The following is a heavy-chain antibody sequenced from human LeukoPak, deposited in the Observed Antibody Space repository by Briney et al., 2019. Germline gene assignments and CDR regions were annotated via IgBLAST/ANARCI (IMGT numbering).Heavy chain of an antibody. CDR3: ARVPRSGGSCLDY. Sequence: GGSLRLSCAASGFSFSDYYMSWIRQAPGKGLDWVSYISSSGRTIYYADSVKGRFTISRDNAKNSLYLQMNSLRAEDTAVYYCARVPRSGGSCLDYWGQGTLVTVSS. CDR1: GFSFSDYY. D-gene: IGHD2-15*01. CDR2: ISSSGRTI. V-gene: IGHV3-11*01. J-gene: IGHJ4*02.